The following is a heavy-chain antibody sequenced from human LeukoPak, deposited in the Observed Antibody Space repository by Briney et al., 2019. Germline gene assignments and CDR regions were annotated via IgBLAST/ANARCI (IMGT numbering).Heavy chain of an antibody. CDR1: GFTLSSYA. D-gene: IGHD1-26*01. J-gene: IGHJ6*03. Sequence: GGSLRLSCAASGFTLSSYAMSWVRQAPGKGLEWVSSITSTGTYTFYADSVKGRFTISRDNSKNSLYLQMISLRAEDTAIYYCARDPYSGSYGDSYYYYMDVWGKGTTVTISS. CDR3: ARDPYSGSYGDSYYYYMDV. CDR2: ITSTGTYT. V-gene: IGHV3-21*01.